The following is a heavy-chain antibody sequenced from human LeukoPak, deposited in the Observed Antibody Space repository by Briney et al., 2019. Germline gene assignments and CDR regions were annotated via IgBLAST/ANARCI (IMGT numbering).Heavy chain of an antibody. V-gene: IGHV3-23*01. J-gene: IGHJ4*02. CDR2: ISGGSSGST. CDR3: ATYRDSRSSTSPFDY. CDR1: GFTFSDYA. Sequence: GGSLRLSCAASGFTFSDYAMSWVRQAPGKGLEWLSVISGGSSGSTYYADSVTGRFTVSRDNSKNTVDLQMNNLRVDDTAVYYCATYRDSRSSTSPFDYWGQGTLVTVSS. D-gene: IGHD6-6*01.